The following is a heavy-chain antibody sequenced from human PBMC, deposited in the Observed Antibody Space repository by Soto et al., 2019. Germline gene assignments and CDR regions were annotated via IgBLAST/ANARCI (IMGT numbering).Heavy chain of an antibody. V-gene: IGHV3-33*01. J-gene: IGHJ3*02. CDR2: IWYDGSDK. D-gene: IGHD4-4*01. CDR3: ARDRYPNYPPDAFDI. Sequence: QVQLVESGGGVVQPGKSLRLSCAASGFTLSSNGMHWVRQAPGKGLEWVAFIWYDGSDKYYADSVKGRFTNSRDNSKNTLYMQMNSLRAEDTAVYYCARDRYPNYPPDAFDIWGQGTLVTVSS. CDR1: GFTLSSNG.